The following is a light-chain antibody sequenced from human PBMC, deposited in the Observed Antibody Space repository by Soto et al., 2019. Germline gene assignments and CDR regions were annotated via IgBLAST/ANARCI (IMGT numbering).Light chain of an antibody. J-gene: IGKJ1*01. V-gene: IGKV1-5*03. Sequence: DIQMTQSPSTLSGSVGDRVTITCRASQTISRWLAWHQQKPGKAPKLLIYKASTLKSGVPSRFSGSGSGTEFTPTISSLQPDDFATYYCQHYNSYSEAFGQGTKVDTK. CDR3: QHYNSYSEA. CDR2: KAS. CDR1: QTISRW.